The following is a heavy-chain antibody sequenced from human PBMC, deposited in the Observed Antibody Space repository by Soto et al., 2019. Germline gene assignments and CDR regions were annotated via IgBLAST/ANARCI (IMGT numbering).Heavy chain of an antibody. D-gene: IGHD1-1*01. CDR1: GLTFSTYG. J-gene: IGHJ6*04. V-gene: IGHV3-48*02. CDR3: ARQRNGAGDV. Sequence: LVESGGGLVQPGGSLRLSCEASGLTFSTYGFNWVRQAPGKGLEWVSYITSSTTIYYADSVRGRFTTSRDNAKNSLYLQMNSLRDEDTAVYYCARQRNGAGDVWGKGTTVTVSS. CDR2: ITSSTTI.